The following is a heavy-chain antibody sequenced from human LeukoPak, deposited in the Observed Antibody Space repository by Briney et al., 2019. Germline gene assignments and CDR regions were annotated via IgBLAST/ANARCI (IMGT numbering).Heavy chain of an antibody. CDR3: ARDATSYSSSWYGANFDY. Sequence: ASVKVSCKASGYTFTSYYMHWVRQAPGQGLEWMGIINPSSGSTSYAQKFQGRVTMTRDTSTSTAYMELSSLRSEDTAVYYCARDATSYSSSWYGANFDYWGQGTLVTVSS. D-gene: IGHD6-13*01. CDR1: GYTFTSYY. V-gene: IGHV1-46*01. CDR2: INPSSGST. J-gene: IGHJ4*02.